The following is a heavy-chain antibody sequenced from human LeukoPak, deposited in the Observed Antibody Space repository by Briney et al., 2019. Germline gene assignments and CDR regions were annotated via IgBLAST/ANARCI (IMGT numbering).Heavy chain of an antibody. Sequence: GASVKVSCKASGYTFTSYGISWERQAPGQGLEWMGWISAYNGNTNYAQKLQGRVTMTTDTSTSTSYMELRSLRSDDTAVYYCARARAAGTPTLFDYWGQGTLVTVFS. CDR1: GYTFTSYG. CDR3: ARARAAGTPTLFDY. D-gene: IGHD6-13*01. J-gene: IGHJ4*02. CDR2: ISAYNGNT. V-gene: IGHV1-18*04.